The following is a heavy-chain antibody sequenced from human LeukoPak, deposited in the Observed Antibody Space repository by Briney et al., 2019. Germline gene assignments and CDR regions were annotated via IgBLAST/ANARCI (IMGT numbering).Heavy chain of an antibody. CDR1: GGSISSYY. CDR2: IYYSGST. D-gene: IGHD4-17*01. V-gene: IGHV4-39*07. J-gene: IGHJ6*02. CDR3: ANLYGDYDYYYGMDV. Sequence: SETLSLTCTVSGGSISSYYWSWIRQPPGKGLEWIGSIYYSGSTYYNPSLKSRVTISVDTSKNQFSLKLSSVTAADTAVYYCANLYGDYDYYYGMDVWGQGTTVTVSS.